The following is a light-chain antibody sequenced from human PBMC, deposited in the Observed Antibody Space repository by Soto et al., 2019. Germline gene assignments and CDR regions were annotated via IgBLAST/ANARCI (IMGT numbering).Light chain of an antibody. CDR2: DAS. J-gene: IGKJ3*01. CDR3: QQYDNLFS. CDR1: QDISTF. V-gene: IGKV1-33*01. Sequence: DIQITQSPPSLSASVGDRVTITCQASQDISTFLNWNQQIPGKAHKLLIYDASKLETAVPSRFSGSGSGTDLIRTISSLQPEHVATDYWQQYDNLFSFGPGTKVNIK.